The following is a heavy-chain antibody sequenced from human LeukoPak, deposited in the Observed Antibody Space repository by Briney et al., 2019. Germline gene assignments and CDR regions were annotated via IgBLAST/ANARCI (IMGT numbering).Heavy chain of an antibody. CDR3: ARAVGIGRFSRKPIDY. D-gene: IGHD3-3*01. CDR2: INHSGST. CDR1: GGSLRGYY. J-gene: IGHJ4*02. V-gene: IGHV4-34*01. Sequence: SESLTLACAVYGGSLRGYYWGSIRQPPGRGLEWNGEINHSGSTNYNPSLKSQVTISVDTSKNQFSLKLSSVTAADTAVYYCARAVGIGRFSRKPIDYWGQGTLVTVSS.